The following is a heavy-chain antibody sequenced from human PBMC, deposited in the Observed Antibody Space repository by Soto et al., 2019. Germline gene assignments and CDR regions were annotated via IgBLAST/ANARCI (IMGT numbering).Heavy chain of an antibody. V-gene: IGHV4-59*01. CDR1: GGSMRNYF. Sequence: SETLSLTCTVSGGSMRNYFWTWIRQPPGKGLEWIGYIHYSGTTSFSPSYNPSLRSRVTISEDTSKNQFSLKLLSVTTADTAVYFCAAGEASSRNLAPYYLDFWGQGTLVTVSS. D-gene: IGHD6-13*01. J-gene: IGHJ4*02. CDR2: IHYSGTT. CDR3: AAGEASSRNLAPYYLDF.